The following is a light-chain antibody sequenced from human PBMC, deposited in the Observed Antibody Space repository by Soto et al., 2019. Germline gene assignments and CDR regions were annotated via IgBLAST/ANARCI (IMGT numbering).Light chain of an antibody. CDR1: QDINTW. CDR3: QQYKSFSAS. CDR2: KAS. Sequence: DIQMTQSPSTLSASVGDRVTISCRASQDINTWLAWYQQKPGKAPKLLIYKASSLRSGVPSRFSGSGSGTEFTLTISSLQPDDFAIYYCQQYKSFSASFGQGTKLEVK. J-gene: IGKJ2*01. V-gene: IGKV1-5*03.